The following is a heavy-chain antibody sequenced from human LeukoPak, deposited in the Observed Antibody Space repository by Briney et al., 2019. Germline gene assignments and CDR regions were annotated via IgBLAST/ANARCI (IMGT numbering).Heavy chain of an antibody. V-gene: IGHV3-23*01. Sequence: GGSLRLSCAASGFTLSSYTMSWVRQAPGRGLEWVSTITTSDGNTYYADSVKGRFTVSRDNSKNTLFLQMNSLRAEDTAVYYCAKDGGLWVSAHWGDSWGRGTLVTVSS. CDR3: AKDGGLWVSAHWGDS. J-gene: IGHJ4*02. CDR2: ITTSDGNT. CDR1: GFTLSSYT. D-gene: IGHD7-27*01.